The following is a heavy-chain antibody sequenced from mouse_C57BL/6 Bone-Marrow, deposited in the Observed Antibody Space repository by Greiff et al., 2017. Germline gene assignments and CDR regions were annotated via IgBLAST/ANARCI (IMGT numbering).Heavy chain of an antibody. D-gene: IGHD1-1*01. Sequence: EVKLVESGGGLVQPGGSLSLSCAASGFTFTDYYMSWVRQPPGKALEWLGFIRNKANGYTTEYSASVKGRFTISRDNSQSILYLQMNALRAEDSATYYCARSSTVVAEYYFDYWGQGTTLTVSS. J-gene: IGHJ2*01. V-gene: IGHV7-3*01. CDR2: IRNKANGYTT. CDR1: GFTFTDYY. CDR3: ARSSTVVAEYYFDY.